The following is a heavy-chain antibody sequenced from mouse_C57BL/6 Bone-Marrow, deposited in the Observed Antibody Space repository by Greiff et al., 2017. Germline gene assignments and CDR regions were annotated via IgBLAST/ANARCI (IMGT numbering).Heavy chain of an antibody. CDR1: GFNIKDDY. D-gene: IGHD1-1*01. Sequence: EVQLQQSGAELVRPGASVKLSCTASGFNIKDDYMHWVKQRPEQGLEWIGWIDPENGDTEYASKFQGKATITADTSSNTAYLQLRRLTSEDTAVYYCTTGITTVVAGGGYWYFDVWGTGTTVTVSS. V-gene: IGHV14-4*01. CDR2: IDPENGDT. CDR3: TTGITTVVAGGGYWYFDV. J-gene: IGHJ1*03.